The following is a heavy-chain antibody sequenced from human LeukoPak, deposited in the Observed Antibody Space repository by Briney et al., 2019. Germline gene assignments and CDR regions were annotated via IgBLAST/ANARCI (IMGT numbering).Heavy chain of an antibody. CDR2: ISSSGSTI. V-gene: IGHV3-11*04. CDR3: ARPMFPRSYGYVFGY. J-gene: IGHJ4*02. Sequence: GGSLRLSCAASGFTFSDYYMSWIRQAPGKGLEWVSYISSSGSTIYYADSVQGRFTISRDNAKNSLCLQMNSLRAEDTAVYYCARPMFPRSYGYVFGYWGQGALVTVSS. CDR1: GFTFSDYY. D-gene: IGHD3-16*01.